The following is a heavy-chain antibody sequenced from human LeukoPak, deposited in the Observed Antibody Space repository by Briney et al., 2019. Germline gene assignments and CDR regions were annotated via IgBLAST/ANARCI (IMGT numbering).Heavy chain of an antibody. D-gene: IGHD1-26*01. Sequence: GGSLRLSCAASGFTFSSYGMHWVRQAPGKGLEWVAVISYDGSNKYYADSVEGRFTISRDNSKNTLYLQMNSLRAEDTAVYYCAKDHRASIVGATPYFDYWGQGTLVTVSS. CDR3: AKDHRASIVGATPYFDY. V-gene: IGHV3-30*18. CDR2: ISYDGSNK. CDR1: GFTFSSYG. J-gene: IGHJ4*02.